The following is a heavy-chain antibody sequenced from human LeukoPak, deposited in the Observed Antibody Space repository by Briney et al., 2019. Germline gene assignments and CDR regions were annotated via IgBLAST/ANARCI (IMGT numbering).Heavy chain of an antibody. D-gene: IGHD1-26*01. CDR3: ARDEGGSYNY. CDR1: GGTFSSYA. V-gene: IGHV1-69*05. Sequence: GSSVKVSCKASGGTFSSYAISWVRQAPGQGLEWMGGIIPIFGTANYAQKFQGRVTITTDESTSTAYMKLRSLRSDDTAVYYCARDEGGSYNYWGQGTLVTVSS. CDR2: IIPIFGTA. J-gene: IGHJ4*02.